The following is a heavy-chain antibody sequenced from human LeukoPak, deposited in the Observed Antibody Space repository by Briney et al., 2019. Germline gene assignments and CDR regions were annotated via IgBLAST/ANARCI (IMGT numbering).Heavy chain of an antibody. CDR2: IYYSGST. Sequence: SETLSLTCTVSGGSISSSSYYWGWIRQPPGKGLEWIGSIYYSGSTYYNPSLKSRVTISVDTSKNQFSLKLSSVTAADTAVYYCAGEHPYYDFWSGYYRPDAFDLWGQGTMVTVSS. CDR1: GGSISSSSYY. CDR3: AGEHPYYDFWSGYYRPDAFDL. J-gene: IGHJ3*01. V-gene: IGHV4-39*07. D-gene: IGHD3-3*01.